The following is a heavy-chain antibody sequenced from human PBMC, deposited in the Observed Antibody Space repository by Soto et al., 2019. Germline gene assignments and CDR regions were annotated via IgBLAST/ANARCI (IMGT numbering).Heavy chain of an antibody. V-gene: IGHV5-51*01. CDR1: GYSFASYW. Sequence: PXDSLTISGQGSGYSFASYWIGLVRQMPGKDLEWMGIIYPGDSDTRYSPSFQGQVTVSADKSLRTAYLQWTSLKASDTALYYCARTRSFTLGFYYDGMDVWGQGTTVTVSS. D-gene: IGHD6-6*01. J-gene: IGHJ6*02. CDR2: IYPGDSDT. CDR3: ARTRSFTLGFYYDGMDV.